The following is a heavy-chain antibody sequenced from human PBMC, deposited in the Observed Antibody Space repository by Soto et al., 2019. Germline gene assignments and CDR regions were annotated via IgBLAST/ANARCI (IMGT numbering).Heavy chain of an antibody. J-gene: IGHJ4*02. CDR2: INNSGST. CDR3: ARGPTSYLDY. Sequence: SETLSLTCTVSGGSISTSSSYWVWIRPPPGKGLEWIGQINNSGSTNYNPSLKGRVTISVDTSKNQFSLKLSSVTAADTAVYYCARGPTSYLDYWGQGTLVTVSS. V-gene: IGHV4-39*07. CDR1: GGSISTSSSY. D-gene: IGHD3-9*01.